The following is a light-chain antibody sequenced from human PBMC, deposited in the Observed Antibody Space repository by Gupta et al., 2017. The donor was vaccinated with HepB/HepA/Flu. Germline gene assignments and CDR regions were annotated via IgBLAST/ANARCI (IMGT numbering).Light chain of an antibody. Sequence: EIVLTQSPGTLSLSPGERATLYCRASQPVSNSYVAWYQQAPGQAPSLRISGASSRSTGIPDRFSGSWPVTDFTLTISSLEPEDFAMYYCHQYGSSPLTFGGGIKVEI. CDR3: HQYGSSPLT. V-gene: IGKV3-20*01. CDR1: QPVSNSY. J-gene: IGKJ4*01. CDR2: GAS.